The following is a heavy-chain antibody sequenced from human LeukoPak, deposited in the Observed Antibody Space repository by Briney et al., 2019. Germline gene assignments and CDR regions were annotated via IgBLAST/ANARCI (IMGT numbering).Heavy chain of an antibody. V-gene: IGHV1-18*01. CDR2: ISAYNGNT. D-gene: IGHD2-21*02. Sequence: ASVKVSCTASGYTFTSYGISWVRQAPGQGLEWMGWISAYNGNTNYAQKLQGRVTMTTDTSTSTAYMELRSLRSDDTAVYYCARWECGGDCSLYNWFVPWGQATRVTVSS. CDR3: ARWECGGDCSLYNWFVP. J-gene: IGHJ5*02. CDR1: GYTFTSYG.